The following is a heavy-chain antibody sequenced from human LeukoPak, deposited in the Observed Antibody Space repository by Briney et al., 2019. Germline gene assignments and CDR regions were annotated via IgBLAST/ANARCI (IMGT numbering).Heavy chain of an antibody. CDR2: ISGSGGST. CDR3: AKAQMQDGGNSPETFDY. D-gene: IGHD4-23*01. J-gene: IGHJ4*02. CDR1: GFTFSSYA. Sequence: PGGSLRLSCAASGFTFSSYAMSWVRQAPGKGLEWVSAISGSGGSTYYADSVKGRFTISRDNSKNTLYLQMNSLRAEDTAVYYCAKAQMQDGGNSPETFDYWGQGTLVTVSS. V-gene: IGHV3-23*01.